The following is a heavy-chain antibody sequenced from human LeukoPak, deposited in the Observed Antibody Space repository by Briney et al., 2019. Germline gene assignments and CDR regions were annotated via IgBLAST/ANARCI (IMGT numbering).Heavy chain of an antibody. J-gene: IGHJ4*02. Sequence: PGGSLRLSCAASGFTFSSYEMNWVRQAPGKGLEWVSYISSSGSTIYYADSVKGRFTISRDNAKNSLYLQMNSLRAEDTAVYYCARSGGGSGYAFDYWGQGTLVTVSS. V-gene: IGHV3-48*03. D-gene: IGHD3-3*01. CDR2: ISSSGSTI. CDR1: GFTFSSYE. CDR3: ARSGGGSGYAFDY.